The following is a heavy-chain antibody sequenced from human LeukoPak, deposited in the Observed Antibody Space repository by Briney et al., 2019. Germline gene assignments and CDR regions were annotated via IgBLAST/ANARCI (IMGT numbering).Heavy chain of an antibody. V-gene: IGHV3-23*01. J-gene: IGHJ4*02. CDR1: GFTFSTYA. CDR3: AKGNYYGSSGYFYTFDY. D-gene: IGHD3-22*01. Sequence: GGSLRLSCAASGFTFSTYAMSWVRQAPGKGLEWVSGISGSGGSTHHADSVKGRFTISRDNSKNTLCLQMNSLRAEDTAVYYCAKGNYYGSSGYFYTFDYWGQGTLVTVSS. CDR2: ISGSGGST.